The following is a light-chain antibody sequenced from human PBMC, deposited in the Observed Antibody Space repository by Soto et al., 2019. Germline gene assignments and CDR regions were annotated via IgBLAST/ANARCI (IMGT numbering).Light chain of an antibody. Sequence: QSVLTQPPSASGSLGQSVTISCTGTSSDVGGYNYVSWYQQHPGKAPKLMIYEVSKRPSGVPDRFSGSKSGNTASLTVSGLQAEDEADYYCSSYAGGGYVFGTGTKVTVL. CDR1: SSDVGGYNY. V-gene: IGLV2-8*01. J-gene: IGLJ1*01. CDR3: SSYAGGGYV. CDR2: EVS.